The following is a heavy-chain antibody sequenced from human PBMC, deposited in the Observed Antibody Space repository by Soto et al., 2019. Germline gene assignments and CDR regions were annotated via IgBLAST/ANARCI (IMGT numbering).Heavy chain of an antibody. J-gene: IGHJ6*02. CDR1: GFTFSDYY. CDR2: ISSSNRNT. V-gene: IGHV3-11*05. Sequence: QVQLVESGGGLVKPGGSLRLSCAASGFTFSDYYMSWIRQAPGKGLEWVSYISSSNRNTDYADSVKGRFTISRDNAKNSLYLQMNSLRAEDTAVYYCARPASLYYGMDVWGQGTTVTVSS. CDR3: ARPASLYYGMDV.